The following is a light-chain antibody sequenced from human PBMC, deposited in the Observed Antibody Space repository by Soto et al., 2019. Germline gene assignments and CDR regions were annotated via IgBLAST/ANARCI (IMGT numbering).Light chain of an antibody. CDR2: KAS. CDR3: KQRSNWPLT. V-gene: IGKV1-5*03. CDR1: QTISSW. J-gene: IGKJ1*01. Sequence: DIQMTQSPSTLSGSVGDRVTITCRACQTISSWLAWYQQKPGKAPKLLIYKASTLKSGVQARFSGSGSGTDFTLTISSLEPEDFAVYYCKQRSNWPLTFGQGTKVDIK.